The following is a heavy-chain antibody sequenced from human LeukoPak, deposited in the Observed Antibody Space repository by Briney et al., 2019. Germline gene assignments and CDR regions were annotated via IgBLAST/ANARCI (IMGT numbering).Heavy chain of an antibody. CDR1: GFTFSSYA. Sequence: GGSLRLSCAASGFTFSSYAMSWVRQAPGKGLEWVSAVSGSGGNTYYADSVKGRFTISRDNSKNTLYLQMSNLRAGDTAVYYCAKVLTVTPPDAFDIWGQGTMVTVSS. CDR3: AKVLTVTPPDAFDI. CDR2: VSGSGGNT. V-gene: IGHV3-23*01. J-gene: IGHJ3*02. D-gene: IGHD4-17*01.